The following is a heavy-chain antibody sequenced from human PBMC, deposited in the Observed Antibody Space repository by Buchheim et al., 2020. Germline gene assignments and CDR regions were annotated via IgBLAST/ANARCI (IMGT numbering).Heavy chain of an antibody. CDR1: GGSITTYY. D-gene: IGHD3-22*01. V-gene: IGHV4-59*08. CDR2: ISYSGRT. CDR3: ARLVGGYYSSYFDY. Sequence: QVQLQESGPGLVKPSETLSLTCTVSGGSITTYYWSWIRQPPGKGLEWIGYISYSGRTDSNPSLKSRLTTSMDTSKSQFSLKLTSVTAADTALYFCARLVGGYYSSYFDYWGPGTL. J-gene: IGHJ4*02.